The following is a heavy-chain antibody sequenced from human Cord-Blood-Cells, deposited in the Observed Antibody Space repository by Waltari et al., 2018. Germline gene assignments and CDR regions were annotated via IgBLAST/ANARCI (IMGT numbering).Heavy chain of an antibody. J-gene: IGHJ4*02. CDR2: IYHSGST. V-gene: IGHV4-4*02. CDR1: GGSISSSNW. Sequence: QVQLQESGPGLVKPSGTLSLTCAVSGGSISSSNWWSWVRQPPGKGLEWIGEIYHSGSTNFTPALKSRVPISVDKSKNQFSLKLSSVTAADTAVDYCARDCSGGSCYPNDYWGQGTLVTVSS. CDR3: ARDCSGGSCYPNDY. D-gene: IGHD2-15*01.